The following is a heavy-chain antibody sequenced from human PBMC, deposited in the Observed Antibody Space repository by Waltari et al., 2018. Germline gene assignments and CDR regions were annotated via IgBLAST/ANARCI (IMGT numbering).Heavy chain of an antibody. Sequence: QVQLVQSGAEVKQSGASVKVSCKASGYTFTSYPMHWVRQAPGQRVEWMGWINAGNGDTRYSQKFQGRVTISRDTSASTAYMEGSSLRSEDTAVYYCARVSGYSSGHSGGYYFDYWGQGTLVTVSS. CDR1: GYTFTSYP. CDR2: INAGNGDT. J-gene: IGHJ4*02. V-gene: IGHV1-3*01. D-gene: IGHD6-19*01. CDR3: ARVSGYSSGHSGGYYFDY.